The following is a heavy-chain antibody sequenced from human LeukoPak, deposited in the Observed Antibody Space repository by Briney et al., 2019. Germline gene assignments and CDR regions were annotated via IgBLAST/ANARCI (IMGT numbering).Heavy chain of an antibody. Sequence: GGSLRLSCTASGFTFGDYVMSWVRQAPGKGLEWVSAISGSGGSTYYADSVKGRFTISRDNSKNTLYLQMNSLRAEDTAVYYCAKVAWLRFLAIWGQGTMVTVSS. CDR2: ISGSGGST. CDR1: GFTFGDYV. J-gene: IGHJ3*02. D-gene: IGHD3-3*01. V-gene: IGHV3-23*01. CDR3: AKVAWLRFLAI.